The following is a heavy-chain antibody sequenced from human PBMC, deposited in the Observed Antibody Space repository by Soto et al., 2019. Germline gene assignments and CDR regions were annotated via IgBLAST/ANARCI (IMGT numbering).Heavy chain of an antibody. V-gene: IGHV3-30-3*01. CDR3: ARDEGSGNYYGNFVDP. J-gene: IGHJ5*02. D-gene: IGHD1-26*01. Sequence: QVQLVESGGGVVQPGRSLRLSCAASGFTFTSHAMHWVRQAPGEGLEWVAVVSYDGSDKYYADSVKGRFTISRDNSKNKLYLQMNSLRAEDTAVYYCARDEGSGNYYGNFVDPWGQGTLVTVSS. CDR2: VSYDGSDK. CDR1: GFTFTSHA.